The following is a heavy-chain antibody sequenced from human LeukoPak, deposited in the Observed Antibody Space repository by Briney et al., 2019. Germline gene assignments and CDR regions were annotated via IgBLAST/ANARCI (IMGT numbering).Heavy chain of an antibody. CDR2: ISAYNGNT. V-gene: IGHV1-18*01. Sequence: ASVKVPCKASGYTFTSYGISWVRQAPGQGLEWMGWISAYNGNTNYAQKLQGRVTMTTDTSTSTAYMELRSLRSDDTAVYYCARAPSSSWYNWFDPWGQGTLVTVSS. J-gene: IGHJ5*02. CDR3: ARAPSSSWYNWFDP. CDR1: GYTFTSYG. D-gene: IGHD6-13*01.